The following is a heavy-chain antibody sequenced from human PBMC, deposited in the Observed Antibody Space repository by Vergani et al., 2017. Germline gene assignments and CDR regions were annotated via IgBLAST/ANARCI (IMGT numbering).Heavy chain of an antibody. CDR1: GFTFSDYY. CDR3: ARDRGWYEMATLHWYFDL. Sequence: QVQLVESGGGLVKPGGSLRLSCAASGFTFSDYYMSWIRQAPGKGLEWVSYISSSGSTIYYADSVKGRFTISRDNAKNSLYLQMHSLRAEDTAVYYCARDRGWYEMATLHWYFDLWGRGTLVTVSS. D-gene: IGHD5-24*01. V-gene: IGHV3-11*01. J-gene: IGHJ2*01. CDR2: ISSSGSTI.